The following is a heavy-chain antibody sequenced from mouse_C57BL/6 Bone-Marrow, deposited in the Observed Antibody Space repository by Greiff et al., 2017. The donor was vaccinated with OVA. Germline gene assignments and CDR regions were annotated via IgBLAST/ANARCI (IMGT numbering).Heavy chain of an antibody. Sequence: EVHLVESGGDLVKPGGSLKLSCAASRFTFSSYGMSWVRQTPDKRLEWVATISSGGSYTYYPDSVKGRFTISRDNAKNTLYLQMSSLKSEDTAMYYCAKGLWGTSAYWGQGTLVTVSA. D-gene: IGHD3-3*01. CDR1: RFTFSSYG. V-gene: IGHV5-6*01. CDR2: ISSGGSYT. CDR3: AKGLWGTSAY. J-gene: IGHJ3*01.